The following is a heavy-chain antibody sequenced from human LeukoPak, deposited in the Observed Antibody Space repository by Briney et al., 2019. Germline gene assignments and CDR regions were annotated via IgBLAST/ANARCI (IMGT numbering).Heavy chain of an antibody. Sequence: SETLSLTCTVSGGSISSGSYYWSWIRQPAGKGLEWIGRIYTSGSTNYNPSLKSRVTISVDTSKNQFSLKLSSVTAADTAVYYCARDDGYSYGTYYFDYWGQGTLVTVSS. V-gene: IGHV4-61*02. CDR1: GGSISSGSYY. CDR3: ARDDGYSYGTYYFDY. D-gene: IGHD5-18*01. CDR2: IYTSGST. J-gene: IGHJ4*02.